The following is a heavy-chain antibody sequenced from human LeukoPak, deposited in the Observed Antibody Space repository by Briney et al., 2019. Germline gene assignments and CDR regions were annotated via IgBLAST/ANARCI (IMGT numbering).Heavy chain of an antibody. CDR2: IFYTGST. D-gene: IGHD1-26*01. CDR3: ARGGASSLPFDY. Sequence: PSETLSLTCTVSGASISSHYWSWVRQPPGKGLEWIGFIFYTGSTNYSPSLKSGVTISVDTSKKKFSLNLSSVPAADTAGYYCARGGASSLPFDYWGQGTLVTVSS. CDR1: GASISSHY. V-gene: IGHV4-59*11. J-gene: IGHJ4*02.